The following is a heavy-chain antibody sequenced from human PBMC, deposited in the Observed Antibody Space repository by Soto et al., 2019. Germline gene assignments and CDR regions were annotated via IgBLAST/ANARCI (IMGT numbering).Heavy chain of an antibody. V-gene: IGHV1-8*01. CDR2: MNPNSGNT. J-gene: IGHJ6*03. CDR1: GYTFTSYD. D-gene: IGHD2-2*01. Sequence: ASVKVSCKASGYTFTSYDINWVRQATGQGLEWMGWMNPNSGNTGYAQKFQGRVTMTRNTSISTAYMELSSLRSEDTAVYYCARGIVVVPALPDYYYYMDVWGKGTTVTVSS. CDR3: ARGIVVVPALPDYYYYMDV.